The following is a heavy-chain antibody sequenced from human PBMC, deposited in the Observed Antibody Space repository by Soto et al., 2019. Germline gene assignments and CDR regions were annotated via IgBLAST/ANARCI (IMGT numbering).Heavy chain of an antibody. V-gene: IGHV1-69*06. D-gene: IGHD3-22*01. CDR3: ARCHSDSSGPGYLDS. J-gene: IGHJ4*02. CDR1: GGTFISGA. CDR2: VIPMFPKA. Sequence: QVRLVQSEAEVKKAGSSGEVSCKASGGTFISGAVTWVRQAPGQGLEWMGGVIPMFPKANYAQKFQGRATITADKSTSTVYMELHSLKSEDTALYYCARCHSDSSGPGYLDSWGQGTLVTVTS.